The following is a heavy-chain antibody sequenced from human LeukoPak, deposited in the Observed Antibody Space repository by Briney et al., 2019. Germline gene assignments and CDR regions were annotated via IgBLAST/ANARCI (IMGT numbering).Heavy chain of an antibody. CDR3: ARAWDSTDYYYYGMDV. Sequence: GTSVKVSCKASGYTFTNYFMHWVRQAPGQGPEWMGVINPSGGGTTYAQRFQGRVTMTRDTSTSTAYMELSSLRSEDTAVYYCARAWDSTDYYYYGMDVWGQGTTVTVSS. D-gene: IGHD2/OR15-2a*01. CDR2: INPSGGGT. V-gene: IGHV1-46*01. CDR1: GYTFTNYF. J-gene: IGHJ6*02.